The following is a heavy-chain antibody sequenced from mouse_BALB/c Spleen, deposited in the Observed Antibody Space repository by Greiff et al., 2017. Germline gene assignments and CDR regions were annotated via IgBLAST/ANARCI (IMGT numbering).Heavy chain of an antibody. CDR2: ISSGGSYT. CDR1: GLTFSSYA. CDR3: ARDTEGGMEY. Sequence: EVKLVESGGGLVKPGGSLKLSCAASGLTFSSYAMSWVRQTPEKRLEWVATISSGGSYTYYPDSVKGRFTISRDNAKNTLYLQMSSLRSEDTAMYYCARDTEGGMEYWGQGTSGTVSA. J-gene: IGHJ4*01. V-gene: IGHV5-9-3*01.